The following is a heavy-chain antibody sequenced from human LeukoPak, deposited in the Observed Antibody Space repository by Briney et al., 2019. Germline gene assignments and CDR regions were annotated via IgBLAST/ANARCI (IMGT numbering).Heavy chain of an antibody. CDR2: INPNSGGT. CDR1: GYTFSGYY. Sequence: ASVKVSCKASGYTFSGYYIHWVRQAPGQGLEWMGWINPNSGGTNYAQKFQGRVTMTRDTSISTAYMELSRLRSDDTAVYYCARDPSLAAAPWGQGTLVTVSS. CDR3: ARDPSLAAAP. D-gene: IGHD6-13*01. V-gene: IGHV1-2*02. J-gene: IGHJ5*02.